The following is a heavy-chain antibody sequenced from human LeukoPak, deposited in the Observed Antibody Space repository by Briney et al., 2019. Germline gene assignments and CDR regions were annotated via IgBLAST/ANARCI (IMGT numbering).Heavy chain of an antibody. V-gene: IGHV3-48*02. CDR2: ISTSTTI. J-gene: IGHJ4*02. CDR1: GFTFSSYT. D-gene: IGHD5-18*01. CDR3: ARGYSYGPVYYFDY. Sequence: PGGFLRLSCAASGFTFSSYTMNWVRQAPGKGLEWVSYISTSTTIYYTDSVKGRFTISRDNAKSSLYLQMNSLRDEDTAVYYCARGYSYGPVYYFDYWGQGTLVTVSS.